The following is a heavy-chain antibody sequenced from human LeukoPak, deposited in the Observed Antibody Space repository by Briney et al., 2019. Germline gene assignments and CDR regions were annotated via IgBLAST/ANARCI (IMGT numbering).Heavy chain of an antibody. J-gene: IGHJ3*02. D-gene: IGHD5-24*01. CDR2: ISSTTSHI. Sequence: PGGSLRLSCAASGFTFSSYRMNWVRQAPGKGLEWVSSISSTTSHIYYADSLRGRFTISRDNSKNTLYLQMNSLRAEDTAVYYCARDLRDGYIKNAFDIWGQGTMVTVSS. CDR3: ARDLRDGYIKNAFDI. V-gene: IGHV3-21*01. CDR1: GFTFSSYR.